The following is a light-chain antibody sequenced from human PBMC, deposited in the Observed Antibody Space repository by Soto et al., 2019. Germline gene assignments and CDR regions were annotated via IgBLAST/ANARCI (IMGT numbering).Light chain of an antibody. Sequence: EIVLTQSPATLSLSPGERATLSCRASQSVSSYLAWYQQKPGQAPRLLIYDASNRATGIPARFSGSGSGTDFTLTISSLEPEDCADYYCQQRSNWPPTFGQGTRLEIK. CDR2: DAS. J-gene: IGKJ5*01. CDR1: QSVSSY. CDR3: QQRSNWPPT. V-gene: IGKV3-11*01.